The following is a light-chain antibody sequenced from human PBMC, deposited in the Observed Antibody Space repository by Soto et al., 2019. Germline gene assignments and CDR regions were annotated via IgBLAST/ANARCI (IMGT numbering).Light chain of an antibody. V-gene: IGKV1-39*01. Sequence: DVKMYQSPSSLSASVGDRVTITCRASQSISTYLNWYQQKPGKAPELMIFAASSLQSGVPSRFSGSGSGTEFTLTISSLQPDDFATYYCQQYNSYSLTFGGG. J-gene: IGKJ4*01. CDR3: QQYNSYSLT. CDR2: AAS. CDR1: QSISTY.